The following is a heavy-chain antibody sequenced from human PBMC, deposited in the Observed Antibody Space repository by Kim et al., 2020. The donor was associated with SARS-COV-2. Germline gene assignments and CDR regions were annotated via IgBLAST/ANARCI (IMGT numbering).Heavy chain of an antibody. CDR3: VREGYDFKKFDF. V-gene: IGHV1-46*01. CDR2: FNPNGLST. CDR1: GYTFTNYY. D-gene: IGHD5-12*01. J-gene: IGHJ2*01. Sequence: ASVKVSCKTSGYTFTNYYIHWVRQAPGQGLEWMGLFNPNGLSTDYGQKFRGRLTMTGDTSTSTVYMGLSSLRSEDTALYYCVREGYDFKKFDFWGRGTLVTVSS.